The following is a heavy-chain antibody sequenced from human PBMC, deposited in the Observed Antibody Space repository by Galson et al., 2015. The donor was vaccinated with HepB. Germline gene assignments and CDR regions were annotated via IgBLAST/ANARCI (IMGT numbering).Heavy chain of an antibody. V-gene: IGHV1-46*01. CDR1: GYTFTNYY. CDR2: SNPNGGST. CDR3: AGGSDDFRTGYGAWDHYYSMDV. J-gene: IGHJ6*03. D-gene: IGHD3/OR15-3a*01. Sequence: SVKVSCKASGYTFTNYYIHWVRQAPGQGLEWVGISNPNGGSTNSAQRFQGRVTMTRDTSTSTVYMELTSLRSDDTAVYYCAGGSDDFRTGYGAWDHYYSMDVWGKGTTVTVSS.